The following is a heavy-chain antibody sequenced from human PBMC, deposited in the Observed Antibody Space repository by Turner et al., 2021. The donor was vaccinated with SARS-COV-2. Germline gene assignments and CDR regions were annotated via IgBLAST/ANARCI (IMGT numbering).Heavy chain of an antibody. V-gene: IGHV4-39*01. J-gene: IGHJ4*02. CDR1: GGSISSYDYY. Sequence: QLQESGPGGVKPSETLSLTCPGSGGSISSYDYYWEGIRQPPGMGLEWIGSMYYSGTTNYRPSIRGGITISIDTSKHQFSLEVTSVTATDTAVYYCARRGDYWGQGMLVTVSS. D-gene: IGHD3-16*01. CDR2: MYYSGTT. CDR3: ARRGDY.